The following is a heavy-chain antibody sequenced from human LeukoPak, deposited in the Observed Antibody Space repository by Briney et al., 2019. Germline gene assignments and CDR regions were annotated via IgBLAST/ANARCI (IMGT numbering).Heavy chain of an antibody. CDR2: ISWNSGSI. CDR3: AKATKYYYDSSGSYFDY. D-gene: IGHD3-22*01. CDR1: GFTFNDYA. Sequence: SLRLSCAASGFTFNDYAMHRVRQAPGKGLEWVSGISWNSGSIGYADSVKGRFTISRDNAKNSLYLQMNSLSAEDTALYYCAKATKYYYDSSGSYFDYWGQGTLVTVSS. J-gene: IGHJ4*02. V-gene: IGHV3-9*01.